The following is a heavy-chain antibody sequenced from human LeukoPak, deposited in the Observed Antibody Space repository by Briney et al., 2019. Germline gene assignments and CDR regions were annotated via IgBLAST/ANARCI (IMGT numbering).Heavy chain of an antibody. CDR3: ARDLTTVTKGFDI. J-gene: IGHJ3*02. V-gene: IGHV4-59*11. CDR2: VSSIGLT. D-gene: IGHD2-8*01. CDR1: GDSISTHY. Sequence: SSETLSLTCTISGDSISTHYWTWIRRSPGKGLEWIGYVSSIGLTNYNPSLKSRVTISVDTSKNHFSLRLRSLTAADTAVYYCARDLTTVTKGFDIWGQGTVVTVSS.